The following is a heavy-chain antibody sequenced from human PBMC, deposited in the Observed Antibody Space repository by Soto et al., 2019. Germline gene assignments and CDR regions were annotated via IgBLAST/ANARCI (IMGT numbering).Heavy chain of an antibody. J-gene: IGHJ5*01. D-gene: IGHD3-22*01. CDR1: GGSISSGGYY. CDR3: ARGGIVVIPDS. V-gene: IGHV4-31*02. Sequence: PSETLSLTCTVSGGSISSGGYYWSWIRQHPGKGLEWIGYIYYSGGTYYNPSLRGRVTISIEMSKNQFSLNLSSVIAADTAVYYCARGGIVVIPDSWGQGTLVT. CDR2: IYYSGGT.